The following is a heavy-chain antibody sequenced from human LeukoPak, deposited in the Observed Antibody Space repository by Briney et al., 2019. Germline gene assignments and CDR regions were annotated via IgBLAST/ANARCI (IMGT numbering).Heavy chain of an antibody. J-gene: IGHJ4*02. CDR1: GGSISSYY. CDR3: ARAVGGDGSGSL. Sequence: ETLSLTCTVSGGSISSYYWSWIRQPPGKGLEWIGYIYYSGSTNYNPSLKSRVTMSVDMSTRQISLKLSSVTAADTAVYYCARAVGGDGSGSLWGPGTLVTVSS. D-gene: IGHD3-10*01. CDR2: IYYSGST. V-gene: IGHV4-59*01.